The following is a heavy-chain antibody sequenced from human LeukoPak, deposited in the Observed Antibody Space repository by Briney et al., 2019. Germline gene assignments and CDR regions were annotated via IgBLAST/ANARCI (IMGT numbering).Heavy chain of an antibody. Sequence: PSETLSLTCAVYGGSFSGYYWSWIRQPPGKGLEWIGEINHSGSTNYNPSLKSRVTISVDTSKNQLSLKLSSVTAADTAVYYCARGEYQLLTDAFDIWGQGTMVTVSS. J-gene: IGHJ3*02. D-gene: IGHD2-2*01. CDR2: INHSGST. CDR3: ARGEYQLLTDAFDI. V-gene: IGHV4-34*01. CDR1: GGSFSGYY.